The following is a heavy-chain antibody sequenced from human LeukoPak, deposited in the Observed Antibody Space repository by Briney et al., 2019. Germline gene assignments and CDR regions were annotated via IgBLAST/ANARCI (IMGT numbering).Heavy chain of an antibody. Sequence: GGSLSVSCAASRLTFSNFAMSWLRNAPGMGLEGVSDLTNSGGGTYYRDSVKGRFTTSRDNSKNTLYLQMSSLRAEDTAVYYCARSDHNIWFGLNYWGQGALVTVSS. V-gene: IGHV3-23*01. CDR1: RLTFSNFA. CDR2: LTNSGGGT. D-gene: IGHD3-10*01. J-gene: IGHJ4*02. CDR3: ARSDHNIWFGLNY.